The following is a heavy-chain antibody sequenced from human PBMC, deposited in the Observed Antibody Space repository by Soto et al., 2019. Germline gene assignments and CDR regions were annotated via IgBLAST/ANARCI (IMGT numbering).Heavy chain of an antibody. V-gene: IGHV1-18*04. Sequence: ASVKVSCKASGYTFTSYGISWVRTAPGKGLEWVGWISGYNGNTKYAQKVQGRVTLTTDTSTSTAYIELRCLSPSDPAVCYCASDKMVYAVGVGTVDLWGKGTAFTASS. J-gene: IGHJ5*02. D-gene: IGHD2-8*01. CDR3: ASDKMVYAVGVGTVDL. CDR2: ISGYNGNT. CDR1: GYTFTSYG.